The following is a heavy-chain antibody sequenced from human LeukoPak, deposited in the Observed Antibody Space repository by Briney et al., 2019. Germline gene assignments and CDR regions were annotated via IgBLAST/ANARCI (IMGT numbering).Heavy chain of an antibody. V-gene: IGHV3-30*02. Sequence: PGGSLRLSCAASGFTFSSYGMHWVRQAPGKGLEWVAFIRYDGSNKYYADSVKAPFTISRDNSKNTLYLQMNSLRAEDTAVYYCAKDQVGATMYFDYWGQGTLVTVSS. CDR2: IRYDGSNK. D-gene: IGHD1-26*01. CDR1: GFTFSSYG. J-gene: IGHJ4*02. CDR3: AKDQVGATMYFDY.